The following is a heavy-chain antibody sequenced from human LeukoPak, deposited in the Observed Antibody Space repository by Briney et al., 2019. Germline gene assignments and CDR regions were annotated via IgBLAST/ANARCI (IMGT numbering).Heavy chain of an antibody. Sequence: SETLSLTCTVSGGSISSGGYYWSWIRQHPGKGLEWIGYIYYSGSTYYNPSLKCRVTISVDTSKNQFSLKLSSVTAADTAVYYCARGGVELEKANWFDPWGQGTLVTVSS. D-gene: IGHD1-1*01. J-gene: IGHJ5*02. CDR2: IYYSGST. CDR1: GGSISSGGYY. V-gene: IGHV4-31*03. CDR3: ARGGVELEKANWFDP.